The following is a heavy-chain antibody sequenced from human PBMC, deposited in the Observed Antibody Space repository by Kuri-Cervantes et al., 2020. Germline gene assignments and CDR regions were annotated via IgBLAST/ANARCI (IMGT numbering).Heavy chain of an antibody. CDR1: GGSISNYY. CDR3: ARGARGYSDRENWFDP. Sequence: GSLRLSCTVSGGSISNYYWSWIRQPAGKGLEWIGRIYTSGSTNYNPSLKSRVTMSVDTPKNQFSLKLSSVTAADTAVYYCARGARGYSDRENWFDPWGQGTLVTVSS. V-gene: IGHV4-4*07. J-gene: IGHJ5*02. CDR2: IYTSGST. D-gene: IGHD5-12*01.